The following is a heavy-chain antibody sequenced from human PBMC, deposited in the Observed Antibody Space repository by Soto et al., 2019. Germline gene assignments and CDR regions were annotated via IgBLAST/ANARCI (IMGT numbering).Heavy chain of an antibody. V-gene: IGHV1-46*03. Sequence: ASVKVSCKASGYTFTSYYIHWVRQAPGQGLEWMGIINPSGGSTSYAQKFQGRVTMTRDTSTSTVYMELSSLRSEDTAVYYCARDFHYDILTGYSPSYNWFDPWGQGTLVTVSS. CDR2: INPSGGST. CDR1: GYTFTSYY. D-gene: IGHD3-9*01. CDR3: ARDFHYDILTGYSPSYNWFDP. J-gene: IGHJ5*02.